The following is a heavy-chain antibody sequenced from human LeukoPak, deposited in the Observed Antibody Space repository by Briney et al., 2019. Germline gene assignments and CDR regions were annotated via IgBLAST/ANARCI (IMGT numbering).Heavy chain of an antibody. J-gene: IGHJ4*02. CDR3: ARALIAAAGRGVLYYFDY. Sequence: KPSETLSLTCTVSGGSISSYYWSWIRQPPGKGLEWIGYIYYSGSTNYNPSLKSRVTISVDTSKNQFSLKLSSVTAADTAVYYCARALIAAAGRGVLYYFDYWGQGTLVTVSS. CDR2: IYYSGST. V-gene: IGHV4-59*01. CDR1: GGSISSYY. D-gene: IGHD6-13*01.